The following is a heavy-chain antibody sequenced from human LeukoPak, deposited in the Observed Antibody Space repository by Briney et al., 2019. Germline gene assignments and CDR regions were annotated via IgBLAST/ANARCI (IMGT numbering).Heavy chain of an antibody. CDR2: IYHSGST. J-gene: IGHJ4*02. V-gene: IGHV4-30-2*01. CDR1: GGSISSGGYS. CDR3: ARAAVDAIDY. Sequence: SQTLSLTCAVSGGSISSGGYSWSWIRQPPGKGLEWIGYIYHSGSTYYNPSLKSRVTISVDRSKNQFSLKLSSVTAADTAVYHCARAAVDAIDYWGQGTLVTVSS. D-gene: IGHD3/OR15-3a*01.